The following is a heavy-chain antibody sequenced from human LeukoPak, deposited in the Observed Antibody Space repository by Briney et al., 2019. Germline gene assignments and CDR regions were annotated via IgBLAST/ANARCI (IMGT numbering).Heavy chain of an antibody. J-gene: IGHJ3*01. CDR3: ARGGFDILSGSYDAFDV. D-gene: IGHD3-9*01. CDR2: IYSGVNT. Sequence: GGSLRLSCAASGFTVSRNYMSWVRQAPGKGLECVSLIYSGVNTYYADSVKGRFTISKDNSKNTVHLQMKSLRAEDTAVYYCARGGFDILSGSYDAFDVWGQGTMVTVSS. V-gene: IGHV3-53*01. CDR1: GFTVSRNY.